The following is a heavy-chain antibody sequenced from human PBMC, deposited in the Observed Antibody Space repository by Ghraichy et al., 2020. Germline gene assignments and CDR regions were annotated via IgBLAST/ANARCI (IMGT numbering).Heavy chain of an antibody. V-gene: IGHV1-46*01. J-gene: IGHJ6*02. Sequence: ASVKVSCKASGYTFTSYYMHRVRQAPGQGLEWMGIINPSGGSTSYAQKFQGRVTMTRDTSTSTVYMELSSLRSEDTAVYYCAREVNTAMVKWYYYYYGMDVWGQGTTVTVSS. D-gene: IGHD5-18*01. CDR3: AREVNTAMVKWYYYYYGMDV. CDR2: INPSGGST. CDR1: GYTFTSYY.